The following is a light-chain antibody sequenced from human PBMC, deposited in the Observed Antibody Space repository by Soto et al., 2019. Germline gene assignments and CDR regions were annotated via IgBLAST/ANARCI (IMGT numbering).Light chain of an antibody. V-gene: IGLV2-14*01. CDR1: SSDIGGYNS. J-gene: IGLJ3*02. CDR2: EVT. CDR3: SSYTTSSTWL. Sequence: QSALTQPASVSGSPGQSITISCTGTSSDIGGYNSVSWYQQHPGKVPKLMIYEVTNRPSGVSNRFSGSKSGNTASLTISGLQADDEADYYCSSYTTSSTWLFGGGTKLTVL.